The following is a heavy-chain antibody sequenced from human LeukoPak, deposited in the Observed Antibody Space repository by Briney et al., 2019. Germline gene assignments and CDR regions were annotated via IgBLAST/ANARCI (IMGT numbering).Heavy chain of an antibody. CDR3: ARDHLYSSSYYYYMDV. V-gene: IGHV3-74*01. J-gene: IGHJ6*03. D-gene: IGHD6-13*01. CDR1: GFTFSSYW. Sequence: PRGSLRLSCAASGFTFSSYWMHWVRQAPGKGLVWVSRINSDGSSTSYADSVKGRFTISRDNAKNTLYLQMNSLRAEDTAVYYCARDHLYSSSYYYYMDVWGKGTTVTVSS. CDR2: INSDGSST.